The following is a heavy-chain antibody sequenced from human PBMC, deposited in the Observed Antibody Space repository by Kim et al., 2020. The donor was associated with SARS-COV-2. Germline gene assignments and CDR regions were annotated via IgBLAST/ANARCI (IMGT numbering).Heavy chain of an antibody. J-gene: IGHJ4*02. CDR2: TYYRSNWNH. V-gene: IGHV6-1*01. CDR1: GDSVSSNSIA. D-gene: IGHD2-8*01. Sequence: SQTLSLTCAISGDSVSSNSIAWNWIRRSPSRGLEWLGRTYYRSNWNHDYAASVRGRMTITSATSKNQFFMHLNSVTPEDSAVYYCARGHLMVGFDSCGQGTLVTVSS. CDR3: ARGHLMVGFDS.